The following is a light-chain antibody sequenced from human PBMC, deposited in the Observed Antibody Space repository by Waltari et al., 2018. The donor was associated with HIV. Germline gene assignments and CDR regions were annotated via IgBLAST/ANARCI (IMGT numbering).Light chain of an antibody. CDR1: ASKIGTSY. CDR3: GTWDASLNLAGV. J-gene: IGLJ3*02. CDR2: DND. Sequence: QSALTHPPSVSAAPGQKVTISSSGSASKIGTSYVSWYQQFPGTPPKLIIFDNDQRHSGVPDRFSASKSGTSATLDITGLQTGDEADYYCGTWDASLNLAGVFGGGTRLTVL. V-gene: IGLV1-51*01.